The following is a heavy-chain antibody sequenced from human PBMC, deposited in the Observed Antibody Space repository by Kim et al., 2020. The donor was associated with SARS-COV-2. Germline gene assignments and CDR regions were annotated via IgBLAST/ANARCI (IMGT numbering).Heavy chain of an antibody. Sequence: NPSLKSRVTISVDTSKNQFSLKLSSVTAADTAVYDCARGLEGGIYYFDYCGQGTLVTVSS. D-gene: IGHD6-13*01. J-gene: IGHJ4*02. V-gene: IGHV4-34*01. CDR3: ARGLEGGIYYFDY.